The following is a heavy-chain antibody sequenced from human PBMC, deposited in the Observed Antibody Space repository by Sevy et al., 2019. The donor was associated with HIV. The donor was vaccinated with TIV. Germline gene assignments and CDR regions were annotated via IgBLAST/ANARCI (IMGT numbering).Heavy chain of an antibody. CDR3: AKDLAGPGRRYFDY. V-gene: IGHV3-30*02. CDR1: GFTFSNFG. J-gene: IGHJ4*02. CDR2: IRYDGSDK. D-gene: IGHD6-13*01. Sequence: GGPLRLSCTASGFTFSNFGMHWVRQVPGKGLEWVTFIRYDGSDKYYAASVKGRFTISRDDSKNTLYLQMDSLRAEDTAIYYCAKDLAGPGRRYFDYWGQGTLVTVSS.